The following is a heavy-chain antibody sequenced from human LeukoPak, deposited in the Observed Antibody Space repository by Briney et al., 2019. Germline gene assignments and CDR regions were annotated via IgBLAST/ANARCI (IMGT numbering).Heavy chain of an antibody. CDR1: GFTFSSYG. D-gene: IGHD2-21*02. Sequence: PGGSLRLSCAASGFTFSSYGMHWVRQAPGKGLEWVAVIWNDGSNKYYADSVKGRFTISRDSSKNTLYLQMNSLRAEDTAVYYCANADIVVVTAISFDYWGQGTLVTVSS. CDR2: IWNDGSNK. J-gene: IGHJ4*02. CDR3: ANADIVVVTAISFDY. V-gene: IGHV3-33*06.